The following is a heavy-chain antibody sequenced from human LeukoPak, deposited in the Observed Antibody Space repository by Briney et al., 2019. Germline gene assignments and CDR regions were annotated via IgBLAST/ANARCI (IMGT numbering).Heavy chain of an antibody. CDR3: ARKDSLTGYRWNWFDP. CDR1: GYTFTGYY. J-gene: IGHJ5*02. V-gene: IGHV1-2*02. D-gene: IGHD3-9*01. CDR2: INPNSGGT. Sequence: ASVKVSCKASGYTFTGYYMHWVRQAPGKGLEWMGWINPNSGGTNYAQKFQGRVTMTRDTSISTAYMELSRLRSDDTAVYYCARKDSLTGYRWNWFDPWGQGTLVTVSS.